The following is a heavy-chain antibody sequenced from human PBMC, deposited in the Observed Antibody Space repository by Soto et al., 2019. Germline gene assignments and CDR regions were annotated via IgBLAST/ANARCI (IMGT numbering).Heavy chain of an antibody. CDR3: ARSLEAGHAFDI. V-gene: IGHV1-18*01. CDR1: GYTFTSYG. Sequence: ASVKVSCKASGYTFTSYGISWVRRAPGQGLEWMGWISAYNGNTNYAQKLQGRVTMTTDTSTSTAYMELRSLRSDDTAVYYCARSLEAGHAFDIWGQGTMVTVSS. J-gene: IGHJ3*02. CDR2: ISAYNGNT. D-gene: IGHD6-19*01.